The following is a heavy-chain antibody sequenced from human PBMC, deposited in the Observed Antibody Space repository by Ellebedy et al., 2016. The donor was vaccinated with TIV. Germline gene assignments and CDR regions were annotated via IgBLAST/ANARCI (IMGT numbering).Heavy chain of an antibody. V-gene: IGHV3-15*01. Sequence: GGSLRLSCAASGFTLSTYSMDWVRQAPGKGLEWVGRIYSRTDGVTTNYAAPVKGRFTISTDDSKTTLYLQMSSLKTEDSAVYYCTTYASGSFGYWGQGTLVTVSS. CDR3: TTYASGSFGY. J-gene: IGHJ4*02. CDR1: GFTLSTYS. CDR2: IYSRTDGVTT. D-gene: IGHD3-10*01.